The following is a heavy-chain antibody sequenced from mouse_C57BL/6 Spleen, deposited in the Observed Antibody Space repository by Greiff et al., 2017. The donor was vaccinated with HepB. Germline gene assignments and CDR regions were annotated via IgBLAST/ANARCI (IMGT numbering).Heavy chain of an antibody. Sequence: EVKLMESGPGLVKPSQSLSLTCSVTGYSITSGYYWNWIRQFPGNKLEWMGYISYDGSNNYNPSLKNRISITLDTSKNQFFLKLNSVTTEDTATYYCARKHTTVVEYFDVWGTGTTVTVSS. D-gene: IGHD1-1*01. CDR1: GYSITSGYY. J-gene: IGHJ1*03. V-gene: IGHV3-6*01. CDR2: ISYDGSN. CDR3: ARKHTTVVEYFDV.